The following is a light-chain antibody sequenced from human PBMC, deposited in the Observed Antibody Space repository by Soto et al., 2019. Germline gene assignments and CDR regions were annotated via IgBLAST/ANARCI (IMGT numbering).Light chain of an antibody. CDR2: EVS. Sequence: QSALTQPASVSGSPGQSITISCTGTSSDIGDYTHVSWYQQHPGKAPKLLIYEVSDRPSGVSNRFSGSKSGNTASLTISGLQTEDEADYYCCSYTSISTSAVFGGGTKLPVL. CDR3: CSYTSISTSAV. CDR1: SSDIGDYTH. J-gene: IGLJ2*01. V-gene: IGLV2-14*01.